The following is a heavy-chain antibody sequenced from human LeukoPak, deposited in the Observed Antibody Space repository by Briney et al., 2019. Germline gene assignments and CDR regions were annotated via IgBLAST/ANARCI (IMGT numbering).Heavy chain of an antibody. CDR2: ISSSSSYI. CDR1: GFTFSSYS. D-gene: IGHD1-26*01. J-gene: IGHJ4*02. CDR3: ARDTRSASYHTPIGY. Sequence: PGGSLRLSCAASGFTFSSYSMNWVRQAPGKGLEWVSSISSSSSYIYYADSVKGRFTISRDNAKNSLYLQMNSLRAEDTAVYYCARDTRSASYHTPIGYWGQGTLVTVSS. V-gene: IGHV3-21*01.